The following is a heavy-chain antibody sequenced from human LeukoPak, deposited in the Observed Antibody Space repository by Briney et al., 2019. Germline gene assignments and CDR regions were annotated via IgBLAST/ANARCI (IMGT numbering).Heavy chain of an antibody. V-gene: IGHV3-23*01. D-gene: IGHD1-1*01. CDR2: ISGSGSST. Sequence: GGSLRLSCAASGFTFSSYEMNWVRQAPGKGLEWVSGISGSGSSTYYADSVKGRFTISRDNSKNTMYVQMNSLRAEDTALYYCATRTGASPYYFDYWGQGILVTVSS. CDR1: GFTFSSYE. J-gene: IGHJ4*02. CDR3: ATRTGASPYYFDY.